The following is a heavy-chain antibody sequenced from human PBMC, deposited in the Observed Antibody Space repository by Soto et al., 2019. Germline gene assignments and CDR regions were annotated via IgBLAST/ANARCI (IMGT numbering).Heavy chain of an antibody. V-gene: IGHV5-51*01. CDR2: IYPGNSNT. CDR3: ARLPGPLFQYFDY. J-gene: IGHJ4*02. CDR1: GYTFTNYW. D-gene: IGHD3-3*01. Sequence: GESLKISCKGSGYTFTNYWIAWVRQMPGKGLEWMGIIYPGNSNTRYSPSFQGQVTISADKSISTAYLQWSSLKASDTAMYYCARLPGPLFQYFDYWGQGTLVTVSS.